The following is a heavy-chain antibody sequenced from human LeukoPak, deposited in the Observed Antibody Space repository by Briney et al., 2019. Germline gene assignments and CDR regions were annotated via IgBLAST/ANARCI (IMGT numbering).Heavy chain of an antibody. Sequence: PSQTLSLTCTVSGGSISSGGYYWSWIRQHPGKGLEWIGYIYHSGSTYYNPSLKSRVTISVDRSKNQFSLKLSSVTAADTAVYYCASSIVGNYYFDYWGQGTLVTVSS. J-gene: IGHJ4*02. CDR3: ASSIVGNYYFDY. CDR2: IYHSGST. CDR1: GGSISSGGYY. V-gene: IGHV4-30-2*01. D-gene: IGHD2-15*01.